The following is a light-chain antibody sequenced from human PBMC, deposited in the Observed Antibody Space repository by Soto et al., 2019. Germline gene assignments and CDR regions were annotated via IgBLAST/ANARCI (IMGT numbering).Light chain of an antibody. V-gene: IGKV1-8*01. CDR2: AAS. CDR3: QQYYSYPLT. J-gene: IGKJ4*01. CDR1: QGISSY. Sequence: IRITQSPSSVSASTGDRVTITCRASQGISSYLAWYQQKPGKAPKLLIYAASTLQSGVPSRFSGSGSGTDFTLTISCLQSEDFATYYCQQYYSYPLTFGGGTKVDI.